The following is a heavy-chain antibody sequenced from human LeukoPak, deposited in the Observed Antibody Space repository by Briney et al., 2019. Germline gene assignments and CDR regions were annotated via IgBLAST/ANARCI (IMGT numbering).Heavy chain of an antibody. CDR3: ARRAMASYYYYFYMYV. Sequence: GGSLRLSCAASGFTFTTNWMTWVRQAPGKGLEWVATINQDGSEKYYVDSVKGRLTISRDNAKNSLFLQMNSLRAEDTAGYYCARRAMASYYYYFYMYVWGKRITVSIS. V-gene: IGHV3-7*01. CDR1: GFTFTTNW. CDR2: INQDGSEK. J-gene: IGHJ6*03. D-gene: IGHD5-18*01.